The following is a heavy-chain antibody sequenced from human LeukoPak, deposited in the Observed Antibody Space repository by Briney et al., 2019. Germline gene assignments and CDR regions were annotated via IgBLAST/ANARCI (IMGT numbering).Heavy chain of an antibody. V-gene: IGHV1-8*01. CDR3: ARALAGTAELDV. J-gene: IGHJ6*04. D-gene: IGHD1-1*01. CDR1: GYTFPIYD. CDR2: MNPNNGNT. Sequence: ASVKVSCKASGYTFPIYDIHWVRQATGQGLEWMGQMNPNNGNTGDAQKFQGRVTITRDPSISTAYMELSSLRSEDAGVYFCARALAGTAELDVWGKGTTVTVSS.